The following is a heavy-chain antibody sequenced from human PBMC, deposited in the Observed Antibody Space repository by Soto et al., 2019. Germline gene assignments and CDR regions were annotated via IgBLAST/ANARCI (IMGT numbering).Heavy chain of an antibody. Sequence: GGSLRLSCAASGVTFNNAVVNWVRHAPGKGLEWVGRIKSKAEGGTTDYAAPVKGRVTISRDDSKNMLYLQVNSLKTEDTAVYYCARVWGVRNLYFDYWGQGTLVTSPQ. CDR2: IKSKAEGGTT. CDR3: ARVWGVRNLYFDY. V-gene: IGHV3-15*07. J-gene: IGHJ4*02. D-gene: IGHD3-16*01. CDR1: GVTFNNAV.